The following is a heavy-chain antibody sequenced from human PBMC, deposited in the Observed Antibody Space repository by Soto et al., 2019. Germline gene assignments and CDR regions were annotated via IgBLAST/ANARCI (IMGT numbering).Heavy chain of an antibody. Sequence: SETLSLTCTVSGGSVSSAAHSWTWIRQPPGKGLEWIGYIFHSGSTYYNPSLNSRLTISLDRSKNQFSLKLTSVTAADTAVYYCARESRSSHYDGSAYSQYWYFDLWGPATLVTVSS. CDR1: GGSVSSAAHS. J-gene: IGHJ2*01. CDR3: ARESRSSHYDGSAYSQYWYFDL. D-gene: IGHD3-22*01. V-gene: IGHV4-30-2*01. CDR2: IFHSGST.